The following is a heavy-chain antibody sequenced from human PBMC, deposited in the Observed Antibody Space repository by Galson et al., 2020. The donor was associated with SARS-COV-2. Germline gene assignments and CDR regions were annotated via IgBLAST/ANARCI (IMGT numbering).Heavy chain of an antibody. CDR2: IYTSGST. D-gene: IGHD3-22*01. J-gene: IGHJ3*02. CDR1: GGSISSGSYY. CDR3: ARIPPRYYYDSSLTPVAFDI. V-gene: IGHV4-61*02. Sequence: SETLSLTCTVSGGSISSGSYYWSWIRQPAGKGLEWIGLEWIGRIYTSGSTNYNPSLKSRVTISVDTSKNQFSLKLSSVTAADTAVYYCARIPPRYYYDSSLTPVAFDIWGQGTMVTVSS.